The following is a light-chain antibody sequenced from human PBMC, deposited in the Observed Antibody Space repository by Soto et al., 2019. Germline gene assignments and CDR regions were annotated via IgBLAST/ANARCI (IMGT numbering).Light chain of an antibody. J-gene: IGKJ3*01. Sequence: VLAQSPGTQALSPGERATLSCRASQSVSSSYLAWYQQKPGQAPRLRIYGASSRATGIPDRFSGSGSGTDFTLTISRLEPEDFAVYYCQQYRTSPPGFTFGPGTKVDIK. CDR3: QQYRTSPPGFT. CDR2: GAS. V-gene: IGKV3-20*01. CDR1: QSVSSSY.